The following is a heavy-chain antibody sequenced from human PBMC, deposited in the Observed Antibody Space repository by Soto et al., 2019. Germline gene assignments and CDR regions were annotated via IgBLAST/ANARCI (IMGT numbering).Heavy chain of an antibody. D-gene: IGHD2-21*02. CDR1: GESISSSSYY. J-gene: IGHJ4*02. CDR3: ARQRTMVVTQAYFDH. V-gene: IGHV4-39*01. CDR2: IYYSGRT. Sequence: SETLSLTCIVSGESISSSSYYWGWIRQPPGKGLEWIGSIYYSGRTYYNPSFKSRVTISIDTSKNQFSLKLSSVTATDTAVYYCARQRTMVVTQAYFDHWGQGALVTAPQ.